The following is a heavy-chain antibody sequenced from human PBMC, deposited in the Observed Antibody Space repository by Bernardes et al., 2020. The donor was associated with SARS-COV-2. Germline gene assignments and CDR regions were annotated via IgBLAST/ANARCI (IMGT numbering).Heavy chain of an antibody. Sequence: TLSLTCAVYGGSFSGYYWSWIRQPPGKGLEWIGEINHSGSTNYNPSLKSRVTISVDTSKNQFSLKLSSVTAADTAVYYCARGPYYDFWSGYLYYYYYMDVWGKGTTVTVSS. CDR1: GGSFSGYY. CDR3: ARGPYYDFWSGYLYYYYYMDV. V-gene: IGHV4-34*01. J-gene: IGHJ6*03. CDR2: INHSGST. D-gene: IGHD3-3*01.